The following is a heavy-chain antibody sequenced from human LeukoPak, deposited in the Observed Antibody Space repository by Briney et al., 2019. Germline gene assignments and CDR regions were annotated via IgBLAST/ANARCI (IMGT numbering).Heavy chain of an antibody. D-gene: IGHD4-17*01. CDR2: ISAYNGNT. V-gene: IGHV1-18*01. J-gene: IGHJ6*02. CDR1: GYTFTSYG. Sequence: ASVKVSCKASGYTFTSYGISWVRQAPGQGLEWMGWISAYNGNTNYAQKFQGRVTITRDTSASTAYMELSSLRSEDTAVYYCARESADYGDYGPYYYYYGMDVWGQGTTVTVSS. CDR3: ARESADYGDYGPYYYYYGMDV.